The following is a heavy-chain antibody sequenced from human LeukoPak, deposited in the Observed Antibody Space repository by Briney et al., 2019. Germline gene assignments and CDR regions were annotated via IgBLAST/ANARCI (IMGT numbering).Heavy chain of an antibody. CDR2: DFDSGNT. Sequence: SETLTLTCSVSGGSMSGHYWIWIRQPQGKGLEWIGYDFDSGNTNYNPSLKSRVAISFDTASNHFSLKLNSVTASDSGIYFCARSLGDDSWVALRGYYYMDVWGRGTTVTVSS. CDR1: GGSMSGHY. V-gene: IGHV4-59*11. CDR3: ARSLGDDSWVALRGYYYMDV. J-gene: IGHJ6*03. D-gene: IGHD3-3*01.